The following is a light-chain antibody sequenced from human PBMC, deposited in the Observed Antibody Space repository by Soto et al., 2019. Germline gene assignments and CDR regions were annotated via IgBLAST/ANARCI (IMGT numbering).Light chain of an antibody. CDR3: CSSAPESTYA. J-gene: IGLJ1*01. Sequence: QSALTQPASVSGSPGQSITISCTGTSSDVGAYNSVSWYQQHPHKVPQVIIYKGTQRPSGVSNRFSGSTSGNAASLTISGLQADDEADYFCCSSAPESTYAFGSGTKVTVL. CDR2: KGT. V-gene: IGLV2-23*01. CDR1: SSDVGAYNS.